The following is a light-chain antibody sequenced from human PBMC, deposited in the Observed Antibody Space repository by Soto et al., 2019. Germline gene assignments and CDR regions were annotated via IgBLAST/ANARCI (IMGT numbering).Light chain of an antibody. CDR1: QSISNC. CDR3: HQSYDHST. CDR2: KVT. V-gene: IGKV1-5*03. Sequence: DIQMTQSPSTLSASVGDRVTITCRANQSISNCLAWYQQKPGKAPILLIYKVTSLETGVPARFSGGVSGTDFTITISSLQPSDYATFYCHQSYDHSTFGPPTQV. J-gene: IGKJ1*01.